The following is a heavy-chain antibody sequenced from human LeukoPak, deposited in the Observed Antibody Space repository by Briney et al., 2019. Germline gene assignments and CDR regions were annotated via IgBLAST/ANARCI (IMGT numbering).Heavy chain of an antibody. Sequence: GGSLRLSCAASGFTFSSYAMSWVRQAPGKGLEWVSAISGSGGSTYYADSVKGRFTISRDDSKNTLYLQMNSLRAEDTAVYYCARGVGATTFDYWGQGTLVTVSS. J-gene: IGHJ4*02. V-gene: IGHV3-23*01. CDR1: GFTFSSYA. CDR2: ISGSGGST. D-gene: IGHD1-26*01. CDR3: ARGVGATTFDY.